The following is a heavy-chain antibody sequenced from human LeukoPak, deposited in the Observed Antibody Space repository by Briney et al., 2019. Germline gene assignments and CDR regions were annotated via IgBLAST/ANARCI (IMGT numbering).Heavy chain of an antibody. V-gene: IGHV4-59*01. CDR1: GGSITSDH. D-gene: IGHD1-26*01. Sequence: SETLSLTCTVSGGSITSDHWNWIRQPPGKGLEWIGCIFYSGRTYYNPSLKSRVTISVDTSKNQFSLRLSSVTAADTAVYYCARDRATLGWFDFWGQGILVTVSS. J-gene: IGHJ5*01. CDR3: ARDRATLGWFDF. CDR2: IFYSGRT.